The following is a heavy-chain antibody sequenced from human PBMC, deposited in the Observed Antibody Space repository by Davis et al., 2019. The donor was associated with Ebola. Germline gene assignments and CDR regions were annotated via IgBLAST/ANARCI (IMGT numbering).Heavy chain of an antibody. D-gene: IGHD3-3*01. CDR2: IYYSGST. V-gene: IGHV4-59*01. CDR1: GGSISSYY. J-gene: IGHJ5*02. CDR3: AKSANLEWLSAFDP. Sequence: PSETLSLTCTVSGGSISSYYWSWIRQPPGKGLEWIGYIYYSGSTNYNPSLKSRVTISVDTSKNQFSLKLSSVTAADTAVYYCAKSANLEWLSAFDPWGQGTLVTVSS.